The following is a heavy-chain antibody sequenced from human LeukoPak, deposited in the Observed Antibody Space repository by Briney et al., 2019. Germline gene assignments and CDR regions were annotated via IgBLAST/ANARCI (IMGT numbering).Heavy chain of an antibody. D-gene: IGHD5-24*01. CDR1: GGSISSSNW. CDR2: INHSGST. V-gene: IGHV4-4*02. CDR3: ARTYGYRNY. Sequence: SETLSLTCAVSGGSISSSNWWSWVRQPPGKGLEWIGEINHSGSTNYNPSLKSRVTISVDTSKNQFSLKLSSVTAADTVVYYCARTYGYRNYWGQGTLVTVSS. J-gene: IGHJ4*02.